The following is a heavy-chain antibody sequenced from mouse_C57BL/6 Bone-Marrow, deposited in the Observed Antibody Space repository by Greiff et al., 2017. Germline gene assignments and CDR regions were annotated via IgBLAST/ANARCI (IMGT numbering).Heavy chain of an antibody. CDR2: ILPGSGST. V-gene: IGHV1-9*01. Sequence: QVQLQQSGAELMKPGASVKLSCKATGYTFTGYWIEWVKQRPGHGLEWIGEILPGSGSTNYNEKFKGKATFTADTSSNTAYMQLSSLTTEDSAIYYCARGGYGYDDPSWYFDVWGTGTTVTVSS. D-gene: IGHD2-2*01. CDR1: GYTFTGYW. J-gene: IGHJ1*03. CDR3: ARGGYGYDDPSWYFDV.